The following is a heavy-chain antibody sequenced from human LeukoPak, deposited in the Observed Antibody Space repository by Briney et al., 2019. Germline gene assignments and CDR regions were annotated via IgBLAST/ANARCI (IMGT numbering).Heavy chain of an antibody. CDR2: ISSTSSYT. CDR3: ARSIDSYGENAFDI. D-gene: IGHD5-18*01. J-gene: IGHJ3*02. V-gene: IGHV3-21*01. Sequence: GGSLRLSCAASGFTFSNYCMNWVRQAPGKGLEWVASISSTSSYTNYADSVKGRFTISRDNAKNSLYLQMNSLRAEDTAVYYCARSIDSYGENAFDIWGQGTTVTVSS. CDR1: GFTFSNYC.